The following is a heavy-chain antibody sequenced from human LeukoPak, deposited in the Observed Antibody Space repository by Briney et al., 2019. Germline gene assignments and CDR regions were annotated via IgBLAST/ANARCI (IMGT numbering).Heavy chain of an antibody. J-gene: IGHJ5*02. CDR1: GASISSSNW. D-gene: IGHD3-10*01. CDR2: MYHSGST. Sequence: SETLSLTCAVSGASISSSNWWSWVRQPPGKGLEWIGEMYHSGSTNYNPSLKSRVTISVDKSKNQFSLKLSSVTAADTAVYYCARDASYGSGNWFDPWGQGTLVTVSS. V-gene: IGHV4-4*02. CDR3: ARDASYGSGNWFDP.